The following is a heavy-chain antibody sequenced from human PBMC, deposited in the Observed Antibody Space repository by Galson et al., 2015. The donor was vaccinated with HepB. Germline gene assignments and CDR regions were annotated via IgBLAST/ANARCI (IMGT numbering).Heavy chain of an antibody. CDR3: ARVYSSGTQYYFDL. Sequence: SLRLSCAASGFTFSSYSMNWVRQAPGKGLEWVSSISSSSSYIYYADSVKGRFTISRDNAKNSLYLQMNSLRAEDTAVYYCARVYSSGTQYYFDLWGRGTLVTVSS. D-gene: IGHD3-22*01. J-gene: IGHJ2*01. V-gene: IGHV3-21*01. CDR1: GFTFSSYS. CDR2: ISSSSSYI.